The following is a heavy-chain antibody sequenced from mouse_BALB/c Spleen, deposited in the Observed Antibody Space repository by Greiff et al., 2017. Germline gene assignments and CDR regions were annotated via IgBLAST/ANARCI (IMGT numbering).Heavy chain of an antibody. J-gene: IGHJ3*01. CDR3: ARDLYGSSPAWFAY. D-gene: IGHD1-1*01. V-gene: IGHV7-3*02. CDR2: IRNKANGYTT. CDR1: GFTFTDYY. Sequence: DVHLVESGGGLVQPGGSLRLSCATSGFTFTDYYMSWVCQPPGKALEWLGFIRNKANGYTTEYSASVKGRFTISRDNSQSILYLQMNTLRAEDSATYYCARDLYGSSPAWFAYWGQETLVTVTA.